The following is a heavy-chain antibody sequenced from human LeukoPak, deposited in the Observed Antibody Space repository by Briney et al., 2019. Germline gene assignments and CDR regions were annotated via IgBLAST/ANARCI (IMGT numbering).Heavy chain of an antibody. D-gene: IGHD3-10*01. CDR1: GGSISSYY. CDR2: IYYSGST. Sequence: PSETLSLTCTGSGGSISSYYWSWIRQPPGKGLEWIEYIYYSGSTSYNPSLKSRVTISVDTSQNQFSLKLSSVTAADTAVYYCARSYYYGSGSYGLDYWGQGTLVTVSS. V-gene: IGHV4-59*01. CDR3: ARSYYYGSGSYGLDY. J-gene: IGHJ4*02.